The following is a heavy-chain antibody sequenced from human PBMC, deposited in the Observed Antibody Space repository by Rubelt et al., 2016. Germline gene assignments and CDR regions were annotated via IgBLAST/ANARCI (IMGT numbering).Heavy chain of an antibody. V-gene: IGHV4-59*01. J-gene: IGHJ3*02. CDR2: IYYSGST. CDR1: GGSISSYY. CDR3: ARAGWELGLGAFDI. D-gene: IGHD1-26*01. Sequence: QVQLQESGPGLVKPSETLSLTCTVSGGSISSYYWSWIRQPPGKGLEWIGYIYYSGSTNYNPSLKSRVTISVDTSKNQFSLKLSSVTAADTAVYYCARAGWELGLGAFDIWGQGTMVTVSS.